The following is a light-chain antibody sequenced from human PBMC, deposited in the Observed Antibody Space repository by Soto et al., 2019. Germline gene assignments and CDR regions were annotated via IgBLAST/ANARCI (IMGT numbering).Light chain of an antibody. CDR2: GAS. CDR1: QRISNSY. J-gene: IGKJ1*01. Sequence: EIVLTQSPGTLSLSPGERATLSCRASQRISNSYLAWYQQKPGQAPRLLIYGASSRATCIPERFSGSGSVTDFTLTISRLEPEDFAVYFCQQYGSSPRTFGQGTKVEIK. CDR3: QQYGSSPRT. V-gene: IGKV3-20*01.